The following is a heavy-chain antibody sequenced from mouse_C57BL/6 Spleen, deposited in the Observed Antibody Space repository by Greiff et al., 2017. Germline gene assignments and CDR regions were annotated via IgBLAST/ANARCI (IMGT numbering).Heavy chain of an antibody. V-gene: IGHV1-85*01. Sequence: QVQLKESGPELVKPGASVKLSCKASGYTFTSYDINWVKQRPGQGLEGIGWIYPRDGSTKYNEKFKGKATLTVDTSSSTAYVELLRLTSENSAVYFCAGSHYYGSSYWYFDVWGTGTTVTVSS. CDR1: GYTFTSYD. CDR3: AGSHYYGSSYWYFDV. CDR2: IYPRDGST. D-gene: IGHD1-1*01. J-gene: IGHJ1*03.